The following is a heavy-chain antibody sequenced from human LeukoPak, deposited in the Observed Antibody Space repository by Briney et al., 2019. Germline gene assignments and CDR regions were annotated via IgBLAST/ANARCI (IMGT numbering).Heavy chain of an antibody. Sequence: SLRLSCAASGCTFSDNNMHCVGRAPPEGRVWVALMSPDGNKKYYADSLKGRFTISRDNSKNTVALQLNSLRAEDTAVYYCARDLIGRYTFDYCGQGTLVTVSS. CDR2: MSPDGNKK. D-gene: IGHD3-10*01. CDR1: GCTFSDNN. CDR3: ARDLIGRYTFDY. V-gene: IGHV3-30-3*01. J-gene: IGHJ4*02.